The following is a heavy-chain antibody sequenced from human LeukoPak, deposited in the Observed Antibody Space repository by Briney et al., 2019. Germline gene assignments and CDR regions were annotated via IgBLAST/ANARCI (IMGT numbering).Heavy chain of an antibody. D-gene: IGHD2-2*01. CDR1: GYSFTSYW. J-gene: IGHJ4*02. CDR2: IYPGDSDT. V-gene: IGHV5-51*01. CDR3: ARTYCSSTSCYYYFDY. Sequence: GESLKISCKGSGYSFTSYWIGWVRQLPGKGLEGMGIIYPGDSDTRYSPSFQGQVTISADKSISTAYLQWSSLKASDTAMYYCARTYCSSTSCYYYFDYWGQGTLVTVSS.